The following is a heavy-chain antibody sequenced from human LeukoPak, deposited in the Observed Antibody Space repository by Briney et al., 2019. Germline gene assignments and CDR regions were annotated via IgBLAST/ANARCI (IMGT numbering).Heavy chain of an antibody. CDR3: ARDPIAAAGTGHY. D-gene: IGHD6-13*01. J-gene: IGHJ4*02. V-gene: IGHV3-66*01. CDR1: GFTFSSYA. CDR2: IYSGGST. Sequence: GGSLRLSCAASGFTFSSYAMSWVRQAPGKGLEWVSVIYSGGSTYYADSVKGRFTISRDNSKNTLYLQMNSLRAEDTAVYYCARDPIAAAGTGHYWGQGTLVTVSS.